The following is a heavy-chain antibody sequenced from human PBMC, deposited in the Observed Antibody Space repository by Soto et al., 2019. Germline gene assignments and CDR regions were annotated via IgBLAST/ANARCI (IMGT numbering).Heavy chain of an antibody. D-gene: IGHD3-3*01. Sequence: ASVKVSCKASGYTFTGYYMHCVRQAPGQVLEWMGWINPNSGGTNYAQKFQGRVTMTRDTSISTAYMELSRLRSDDTAVYYCARDGAVRRFLEWSHERYYYYYGMDVWGQGTTVTVSS. J-gene: IGHJ6*02. V-gene: IGHV1-2*02. CDR3: ARDGAVRRFLEWSHERYYYYYGMDV. CDR1: GYTFTGYY. CDR2: INPNSGGT.